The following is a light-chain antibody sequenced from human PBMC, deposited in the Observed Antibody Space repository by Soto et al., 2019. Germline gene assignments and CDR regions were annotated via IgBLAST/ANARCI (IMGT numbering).Light chain of an antibody. J-gene: IGKJ1*01. V-gene: IGKV3-15*01. Sequence: ETVMTQSPATLSVSPGERATLSCTASQSVNSDLAWYQKKPGQAPRLLIYGSSTRATGIPARFSGGGSGTEFTLTISSLQSEDFAVYYCQQNNNWPRTFGQGTKVEMK. CDR2: GSS. CDR3: QQNNNWPRT. CDR1: QSVNSD.